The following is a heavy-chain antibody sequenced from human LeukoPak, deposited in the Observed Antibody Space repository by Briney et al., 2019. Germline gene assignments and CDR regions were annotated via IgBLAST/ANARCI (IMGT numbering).Heavy chain of an antibody. CDR2: IKQDGSEE. J-gene: IGHJ3*02. CDR1: GFTFSNYW. V-gene: IGHV3-7*01. D-gene: IGHD4-17*01. Sequence: GGSLRLSCAASGFTFSNYWMSWVRQVPGKGLEWVANIKQDGSEENYVDSVKGRFTISRDNAKNSLFLQMNSLRAEDRAVYYCARDLPGAVDAFDIWGQGTMVTVSS. CDR3: ARDLPGAVDAFDI.